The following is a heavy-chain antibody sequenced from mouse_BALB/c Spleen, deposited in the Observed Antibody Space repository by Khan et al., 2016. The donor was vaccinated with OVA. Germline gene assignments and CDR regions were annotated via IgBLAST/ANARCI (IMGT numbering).Heavy chain of an antibody. J-gene: IGHJ4*01. V-gene: IGHV1S41*01. D-gene: IGHD1-1*01. Sequence: DLVKPGASVKLSCKASGYTFTSYWINWIKQRPGQGLEWIGRIAPGSGSTSYNEMFKGTATLTVDTSSSTAYIQVISLASEDSAGMFVARGNYDGNSAYAMDYWGQGTSLTVSS. CDR3: ARGNYDGNSAYAMDY. CDR2: IAPGSGST. CDR1: GYTFTSYW.